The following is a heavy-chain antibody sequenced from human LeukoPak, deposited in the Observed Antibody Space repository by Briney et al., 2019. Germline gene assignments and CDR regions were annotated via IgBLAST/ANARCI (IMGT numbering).Heavy chain of an antibody. V-gene: IGHV3-30*03. CDR2: IVYDGSNK. CDR3: ARDGGGSCGMDV. CDR1: GFTFSSYG. J-gene: IGHJ6*02. D-gene: IGHD3-16*01. Sequence: GRSLRLSCAASGFTFSSYGMHWVRQAPGKGLEWVAVIVYDGSNKYYADSVKGRFTISRDISKNTLYLQTNSLRAEDTAVYYCARDGGGSCGMDVWGQGTTVTVSS.